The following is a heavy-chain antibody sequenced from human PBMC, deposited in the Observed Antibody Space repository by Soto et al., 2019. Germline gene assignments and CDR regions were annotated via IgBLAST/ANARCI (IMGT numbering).Heavy chain of an antibody. D-gene: IGHD6-19*01. CDR2: ISGSGGST. V-gene: IGHV3-23*01. CDR3: AKESEGSGWA. J-gene: IGHJ5*02. CDR1: GFTFSTYA. Sequence: EVQLLESGGGLVQPGGSLRISCAASGFTFSTYAMTWVRQAPGTGLAWVSAISGSGGSTFYADSVKGRFTISRDNSKNTLYLQMNSLRVEDTAVYFGAKESEGSGWAWGQGPLVTVSS.